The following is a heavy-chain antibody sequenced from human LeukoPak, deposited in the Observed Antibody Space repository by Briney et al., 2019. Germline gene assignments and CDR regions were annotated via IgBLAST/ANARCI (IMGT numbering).Heavy chain of an antibody. V-gene: IGHV1-2*02. CDR2: INPNSGGT. CDR3: ARALRFVGGGSSREDI. Sequence: ASVKVSCKASGYTFTGYYMHWVRQAPGQGLEWMGWINPNSGGTNYAQKFQGRVTMTRDTSISTAYMELSRLRSDDTAVYYCARALRFVGGGSSREDIWGQGTMVTVSS. CDR1: GYTFTGYY. D-gene: IGHD2-15*01. J-gene: IGHJ3*02.